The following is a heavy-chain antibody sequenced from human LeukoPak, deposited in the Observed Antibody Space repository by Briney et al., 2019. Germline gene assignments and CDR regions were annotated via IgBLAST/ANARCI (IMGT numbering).Heavy chain of an antibody. D-gene: IGHD3-9*01. CDR2: IKQDGSEK. CDR3: ARELSGYYPYYYYGMDV. J-gene: IGHJ6*02. Sequence: GGSLILSCAASGFTFSSYWMSWVRQAPGKGLEWDANIKQDGSEKYYVDSVKGRFTISRDNAKNSLYLQMNSLRAEDTAVYYCARELSGYYPYYYYGMDVWGQGTTVTVP. CDR1: GFTFSSYW. V-gene: IGHV3-7*01.